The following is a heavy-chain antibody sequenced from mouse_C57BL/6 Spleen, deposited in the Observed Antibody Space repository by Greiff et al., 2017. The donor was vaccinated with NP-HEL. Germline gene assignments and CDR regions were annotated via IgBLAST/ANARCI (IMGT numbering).Heavy chain of an antibody. CDR2: INPSSGYT. J-gene: IGHJ2*01. V-gene: IGHV1-7*01. CDR1: GYTFTSSW. D-gene: IGHD4-1*01. Sequence: VQLQESGAELAKPGASVKLSCKASGYTFTSSWMHWVKQRPGQGLDWIGYINPSSGYTKYNQKFKDKATLTAEKSSSTAYMQLSSLTYEDSAVYYCARSMTGTLYFDYWGQGTTLTVSA. CDR3: ARSMTGTLYFDY.